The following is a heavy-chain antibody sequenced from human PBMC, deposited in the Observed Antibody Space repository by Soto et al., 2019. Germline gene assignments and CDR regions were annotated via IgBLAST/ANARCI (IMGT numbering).Heavy chain of an antibody. D-gene: IGHD3-10*02. J-gene: IGHJ4*02. CDR2: IIPIFGTT. CDR3: AREMFESAEGWQQLDY. CDR1: GGTFSRYA. Sequence: QVQLVQSGAEVKKPGSSVKVSCKASGGTFSRYAISWVRQVPGQGLEWMGGIIPIFGTTNYAQKFQGRVTITAVESTNTAYMELSSLRSDDTAVYYCAREMFESAEGWQQLDYWGQGTLVSVSS. V-gene: IGHV1-69*01.